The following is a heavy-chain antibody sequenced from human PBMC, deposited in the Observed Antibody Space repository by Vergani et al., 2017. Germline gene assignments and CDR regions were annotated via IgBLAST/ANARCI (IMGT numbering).Heavy chain of an antibody. CDR2: IYYSGST. J-gene: IGHJ4*02. V-gene: IGHV4-61*05. CDR3: AKDSEQQLVAGLFDY. D-gene: IGHD6-13*01. Sequence: QLQLQESGPGLVKPSETLSLTCTVSGGSISSSSYYWGWIRQPPGKGLEWIGYIYYSGSTNYNPSLKSRVTISVDTSKNQFSLKLSSVTAADTAVYYCAKDSEQQLVAGLFDYWGQGTLVTVSS. CDR1: GGSISSSSYY.